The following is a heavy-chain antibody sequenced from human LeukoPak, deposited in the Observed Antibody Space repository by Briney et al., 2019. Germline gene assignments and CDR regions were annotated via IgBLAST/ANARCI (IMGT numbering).Heavy chain of an antibody. CDR1: GGSINSRSYY. CDR3: ARLGDYDSGSGGY. CDR2: FYYGVSS. J-gene: IGHJ4*02. D-gene: IGHD3-10*01. Sequence: SETLSLSCTLSGGSINSRSYYWGWIRQPPGKGLEWIGSFYYGVSSYYNPSLKSRVTILVDTSESQFSLRRSSVTAADTAVYFCARLGDYDSGSGGYWGQGTLVTVPS. V-gene: IGHV4-39*01.